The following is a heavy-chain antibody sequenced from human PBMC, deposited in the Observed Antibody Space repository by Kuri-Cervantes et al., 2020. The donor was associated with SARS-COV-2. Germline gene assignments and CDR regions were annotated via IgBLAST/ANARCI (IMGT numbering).Heavy chain of an antibody. J-gene: IGHJ3*02. CDR1: GFTFSSYA. V-gene: IGHV3-48*04. D-gene: IGHD1-26*01. Sequence: GESLKISCAASGFTFSSYAMHWVRQAPGKGLEWVSYISSSGSTINYADSVKGRFTISRDNAKNTLHLLMNSLRAEDTAVYYCARVYYSGSYHDPFDIWGQGTMVTVSS. CDR3: ARVYYSGSYHDPFDI. CDR2: ISSSGSTI.